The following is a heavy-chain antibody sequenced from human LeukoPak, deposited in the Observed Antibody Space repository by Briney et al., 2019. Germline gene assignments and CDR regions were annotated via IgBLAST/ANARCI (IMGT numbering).Heavy chain of an antibody. CDR1: GATFSAYY. D-gene: IGHD3-9*01. Sequence: SETLSLTCGVYGATFSAYYWTWIRQPPGKGLEWIGEINHSGSTSYNPSLSSRVTISGGKSKHQFSLKLTSMTAADTGVYYCAIADYDISTGFQKMLDYWGQGSLVVVSS. J-gene: IGHJ4*02. V-gene: IGHV4-34*08. CDR3: AIADYDISTGFQKMLDY. CDR2: INHSGST.